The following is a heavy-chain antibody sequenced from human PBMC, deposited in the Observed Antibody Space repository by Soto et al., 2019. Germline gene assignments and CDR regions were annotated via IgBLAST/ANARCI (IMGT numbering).Heavy chain of an antibody. CDR2: INHSGST. J-gene: IGHJ6*02. D-gene: IGHD3-10*01. CDR1: GGSFSGYY. CDR3: ARGRGFGDYNYYYGMDV. Sequence: SETLSLTCAVYGGSFSGYYWSWIRQPPGKGLEWIGEINHSGSTNYNPSLKSRVTISVDTSKNQFSLKLSSVTAADTAVYYCARGRGFGDYNYYYGMDVWGQGTTVTVSS. V-gene: IGHV4-34*01.